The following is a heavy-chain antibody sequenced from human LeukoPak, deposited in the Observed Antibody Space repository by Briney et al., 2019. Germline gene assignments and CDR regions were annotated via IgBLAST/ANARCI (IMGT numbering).Heavy chain of an antibody. J-gene: IGHJ3*02. CDR1: GYTLTELS. Sequence: ASVKVSCKVSGYTLTELSMHWVRQAPGKGLEWMGGFDPEDGETIYAQKFQGRVTMTEDTSTDTAYMELSSLRSEDTAVYYCARGLAVACSGGSCYPNHAFDIWGQGTMVTVSS. CDR3: ARGLAVACSGGSCYPNHAFDI. V-gene: IGHV1-24*01. CDR2: FDPEDGET. D-gene: IGHD2-15*01.